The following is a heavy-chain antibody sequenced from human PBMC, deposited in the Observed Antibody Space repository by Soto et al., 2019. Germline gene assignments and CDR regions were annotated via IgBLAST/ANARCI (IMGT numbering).Heavy chain of an antibody. V-gene: IGHV3-30-3*01. Sequence: TGGSLRLSCAASGFTFSSYAMHWVRQAPGKGLEWVAVISYDGSNKYYADSVKGRFTISRDNSKNTLYLQMNSLRAEDTAVYYCARERITMIVVVSDGMDVWGQGTTVTVSS. CDR2: ISYDGSNK. CDR1: GFTFSSYA. J-gene: IGHJ6*02. CDR3: ARERITMIVVVSDGMDV. D-gene: IGHD3-22*01.